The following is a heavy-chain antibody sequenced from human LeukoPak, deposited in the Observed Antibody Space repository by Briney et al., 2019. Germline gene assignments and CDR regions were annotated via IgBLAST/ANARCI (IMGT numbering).Heavy chain of an antibody. CDR2: ISSSSSYI. Sequence: GGSLRLSCAAPGFTFSSYTMNWVRQAPGKGLEWVSSISSSSSYIYYADSVKGRFTISRDNAKNSLYLQMNSLRAEDTAMYYCARQGRGGGTDCWGQGTLVTVSS. D-gene: IGHD3-16*01. CDR3: ARQGRGGGTDC. CDR1: GFTFSSYT. V-gene: IGHV3-21*01. J-gene: IGHJ4*02.